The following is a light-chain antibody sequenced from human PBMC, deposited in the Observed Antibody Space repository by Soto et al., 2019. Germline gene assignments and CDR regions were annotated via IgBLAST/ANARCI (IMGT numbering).Light chain of an antibody. CDR2: KAS. J-gene: IGKJ1*01. CDR3: QHYNCYSVA. V-gene: IGKV1-5*03. Sequence: DIQMTQSPSTLSGSVGDRVTITCRASQTISSWLAWYQQKPGKAPKLLIYKASTLKSGVPSRFSGSGSGTEFPLTISSLQPVDFAPYYCQHYNCYSVAFGQGPKV. CDR1: QTISSW.